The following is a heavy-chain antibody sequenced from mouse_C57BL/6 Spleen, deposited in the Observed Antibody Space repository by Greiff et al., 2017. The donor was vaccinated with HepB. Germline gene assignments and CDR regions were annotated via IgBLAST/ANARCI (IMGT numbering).Heavy chain of an antibody. Sequence: GGGLVQPKGSLKLSCAASGFSFNTYAMNWVRQAPGKGLEWVARIRSKSNNYATYYDDSVKDRFTIHRDDSESMLYLQMNNLKTEDTAIYYCVRPSYSYYSWFAYWGQGTLVTVSA. CDR3: VRPSYSYYSWFAY. D-gene: IGHD2-12*01. J-gene: IGHJ3*01. CDR2: IRSKSNNYAT. V-gene: IGHV10-1*01. CDR1: GFSFNTYA.